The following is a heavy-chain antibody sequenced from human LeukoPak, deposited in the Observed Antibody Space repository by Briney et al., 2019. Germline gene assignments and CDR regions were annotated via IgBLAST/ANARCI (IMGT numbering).Heavy chain of an antibody. Sequence: GASVKVSCKASGYTFTSYDINWVRQATGQGLEWMGWMNPNSGNTGYAQKLEGRVNMTRNTSISTAYMELSSLRSEDTAVYYCARVPYNWNYAIDYWGQGTLVTVSS. J-gene: IGHJ4*02. V-gene: IGHV1-8*01. D-gene: IGHD1-7*01. CDR2: MNPNSGNT. CDR1: GYTFTSYD. CDR3: ARVPYNWNYAIDY.